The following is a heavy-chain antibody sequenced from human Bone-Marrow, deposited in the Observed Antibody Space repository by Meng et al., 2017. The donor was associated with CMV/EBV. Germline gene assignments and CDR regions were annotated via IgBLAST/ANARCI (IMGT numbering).Heavy chain of an antibody. D-gene: IGHD3-9*01. CDR2: ISYDGSNK. V-gene: IGHV3-30-3*01. CDR3: ARVLRYFDWSPPFDY. CDR1: GFTFSSYA. Sequence: GESLKISCAASGFTFSSYAMHWVRQAPGKGLEWVAVISYDGSNKYYADSVKGRFTISRDNSKNTLYLQMNSLRAEDTAVYYCARVLRYFDWSPPFDYWGQGTLVTGSS. J-gene: IGHJ4*02.